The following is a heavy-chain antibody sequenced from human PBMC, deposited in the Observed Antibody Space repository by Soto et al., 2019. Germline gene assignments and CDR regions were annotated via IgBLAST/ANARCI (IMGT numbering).Heavy chain of an antibody. V-gene: IGHV4-59*01. CDR1: GGSISSYY. Sequence: SETLSLTCTVSGGSISSYYWSWIRQPPGKGLEWIGYIYYSGSTNYNPSLKSRVTISVDTSKNQFSLKLSSVTAADTALYYCARMGVVGATTFDYWGQGTRVTVS. CDR2: IYYSGST. J-gene: IGHJ4*02. D-gene: IGHD1-26*01. CDR3: ARMGVVGATTFDY.